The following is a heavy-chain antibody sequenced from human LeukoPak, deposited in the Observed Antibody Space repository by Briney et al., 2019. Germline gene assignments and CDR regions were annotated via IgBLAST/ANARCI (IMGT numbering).Heavy chain of an antibody. CDR2: IYTSGST. J-gene: IGHJ4*02. CDR1: GGSISSGSYY. CDR3: ARSVGQWLRSNSFDY. D-gene: IGHD5-12*01. V-gene: IGHV4-61*02. Sequence: PLQTLSLTCTVSGGSISSGSYYWSWIRQPAGKGLEWIGRIYTSGSTNYNPSLKSRVTISVDTSKNQFSLKLSSVTAADTAVYYCARSVGQWLRSNSFDYWGQGTLVTVSS.